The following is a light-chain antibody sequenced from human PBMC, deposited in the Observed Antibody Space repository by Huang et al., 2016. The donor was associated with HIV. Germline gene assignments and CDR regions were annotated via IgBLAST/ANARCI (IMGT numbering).Light chain of an antibody. CDR3: QQYGDSPNT. V-gene: IGKV3-20*01. CDR2: GAS. CDR1: QSVSSSY. Sequence: ELVLTQSPGTLSLSPGERATLSCRASQSVSSSYLGWYQQKPGQAPRLLIFGASSRATGIPDRFSGSGSGTDFTLTISRLEPEDFAVYYCQQYGDSPNTFGQGTRLEIK. J-gene: IGKJ2*01.